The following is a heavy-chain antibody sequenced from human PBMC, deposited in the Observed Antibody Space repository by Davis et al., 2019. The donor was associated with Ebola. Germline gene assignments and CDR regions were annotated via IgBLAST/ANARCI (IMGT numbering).Heavy chain of an antibody. CDR1: GFTFSSYD. CDR3: ARAYYDSVFDY. CDR2: IGTAGDT. D-gene: IGHD3-3*01. Sequence: GESLKILCAAPGFTFSSYDMHWVRQATGKGLEWGAAIGTAGDTYYRGSVKGRFTISKENAKNSLYLQMNSLRAEDTAVYYCARAYYDSVFDYWGQGTLVTVSS. J-gene: IGHJ4*02. V-gene: IGHV3-13*01.